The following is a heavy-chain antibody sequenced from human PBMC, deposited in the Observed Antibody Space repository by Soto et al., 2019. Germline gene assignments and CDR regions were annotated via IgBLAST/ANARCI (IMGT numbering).Heavy chain of an antibody. J-gene: IGHJ6*02. Sequence: KPSETLSLTCTVSGASVSSGSDYWSWIRQPPGKGLEWIGYIYYSGSTNYNPSLKSRVTISVDTSKNQFSLKLSSVTAADTAVYYCARGGHMTTVTDYYYYGMDVWGQGTTVTVSS. CDR2: IYYSGST. CDR3: ARGGHMTTVTDYYYYGMDV. V-gene: IGHV4-61*01. D-gene: IGHD4-4*01. CDR1: GASVSSGSDY.